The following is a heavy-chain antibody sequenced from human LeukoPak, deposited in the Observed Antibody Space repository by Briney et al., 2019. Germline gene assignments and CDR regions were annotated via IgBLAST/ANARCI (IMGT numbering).Heavy chain of an antibody. D-gene: IGHD3-3*02. V-gene: IGHV4-59*08. J-gene: IGHJ4*02. CDR1: GDSIRSYY. Sequence: SETLSLTCTFSGDSIRSYYWSWIRQPPGKGLECLGYIYYSGTTNYNPSLKSRLTMSLDTSKKQLSLRLTSVTAAATAVYYCARHLRSFPDCWGQGTLVTVSS. CDR2: IYYSGTT. CDR3: ARHLRSFPDC.